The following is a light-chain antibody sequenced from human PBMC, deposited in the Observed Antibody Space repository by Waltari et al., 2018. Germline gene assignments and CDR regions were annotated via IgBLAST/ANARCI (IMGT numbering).Light chain of an antibody. V-gene: IGKV4-1*01. CDR1: QSVLYSSNNKNY. Sequence: DIVMTQSPASLAVSLGERATINCKSSQSVLYSSNNKNYVAWYKQKPGQPPKLLVYWASTRESGVPDRFSGSGSGTDFSLTISSLQAEDVAVYYCQQFYSLPVTFGGGTNVEIK. CDR2: WAS. J-gene: IGKJ4*01. CDR3: QQFYSLPVT.